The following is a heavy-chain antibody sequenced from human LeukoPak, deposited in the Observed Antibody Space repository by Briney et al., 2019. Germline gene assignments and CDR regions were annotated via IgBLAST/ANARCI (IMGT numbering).Heavy chain of an antibody. CDR1: GYSFTSYW. CDR3: ARGSRPWYYFDY. CDR2: IYPGDSDT. Sequence: GDSLKISCKGAGYSFTSYWIGWVRQMPGKGLKWMGIIYPGDSDTRYSPSFQGQVTISADKSITTAYLQWSSLKASDTAMYYCARGSRPWYYFDYWGQGTLVTVSS. D-gene: IGHD1-26*01. V-gene: IGHV5-51*01. J-gene: IGHJ4*02.